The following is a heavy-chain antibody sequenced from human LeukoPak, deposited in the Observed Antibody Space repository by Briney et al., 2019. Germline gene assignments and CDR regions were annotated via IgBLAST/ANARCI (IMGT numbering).Heavy chain of an antibody. Sequence: SETLSLTCAVYGGSFSGYYWSWIRQPPGKGLEWIGEINHSGSTNYNPSLKSRVTISVDTSKNQFSLKLSSATAADTAVYYCARAKYYYDSSGYYDAFDIWGQGTMVTVSS. V-gene: IGHV4-34*01. CDR3: ARAKYYYDSSGYYDAFDI. D-gene: IGHD3-22*01. CDR1: GGSFSGYY. J-gene: IGHJ3*02. CDR2: INHSGST.